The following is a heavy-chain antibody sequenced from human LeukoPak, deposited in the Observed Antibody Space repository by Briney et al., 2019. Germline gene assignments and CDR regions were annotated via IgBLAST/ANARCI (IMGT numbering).Heavy chain of an antibody. V-gene: IGHV3-23*01. CDR2: ISGSGGGT. CDR1: GFTYSSYA. Sequence: GGSLRLSCAASGFTYSSYAMSWVRQAPGKGLEWVSGISGSGGGTYYADSVKGRFTISRDNSKNTLYLQMNSLRAEDTAVYYCARGSYMDVWGKGTTVTVSS. CDR3: ARGSYMDV. J-gene: IGHJ6*03.